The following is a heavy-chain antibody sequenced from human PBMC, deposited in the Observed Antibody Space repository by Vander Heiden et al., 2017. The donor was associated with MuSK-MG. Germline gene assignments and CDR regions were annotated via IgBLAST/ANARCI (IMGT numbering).Heavy chain of an antibody. V-gene: IGHV3-48*01. D-gene: IGHD4-17*01. CDR2: ISSSGSSI. CDR1: GFTFSSYT. J-gene: IGHJ4*02. CDR3: ARETTTRFDY. Sequence: EAQLVESGGALVQPGGSLRLSCAASGFTFSSYTMNWVRQAPGKGLEWVSYISSSGSSIYYAGSVKGRFTISRDNAKNSLYLQMSSLRAEDTAVYYCARETTTRFDYWGQGTLVTVSS.